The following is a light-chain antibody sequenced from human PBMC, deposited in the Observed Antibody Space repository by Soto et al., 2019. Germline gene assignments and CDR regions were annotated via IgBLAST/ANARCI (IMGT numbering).Light chain of an antibody. J-gene: IGLJ1*01. Sequence: QSALTQPPSASGSPGQSVTISCIGTSSDVGGYNYVSWYQQHPGKAPKLMIYEVSRRPSGVPDRVSGSKSGNTASLTVSGLQAEDEADYYCSSYAGSNNYVFGTGSKVTVL. V-gene: IGLV2-8*01. CDR2: EVS. CDR3: SSYAGSNNYV. CDR1: SSDVGGYNY.